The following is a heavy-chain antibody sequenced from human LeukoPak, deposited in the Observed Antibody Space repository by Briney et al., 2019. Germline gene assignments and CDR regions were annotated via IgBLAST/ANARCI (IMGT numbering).Heavy chain of an antibody. CDR2: IYSSGSA. CDR1: GGSISSYY. D-gene: IGHD1-20*01. Sequence: SETLSLTCSVSGGSISSYYWSWIRQTAGKGLEWIGRIYSSGSANYNPSLKSRVTMSVDMSKNQFSLKLSSVTAADTAVYYCASLRGDNWNYYDYWGQGILVTVSS. J-gene: IGHJ4*02. CDR3: ASLRGDNWNYYDY. V-gene: IGHV4-4*07.